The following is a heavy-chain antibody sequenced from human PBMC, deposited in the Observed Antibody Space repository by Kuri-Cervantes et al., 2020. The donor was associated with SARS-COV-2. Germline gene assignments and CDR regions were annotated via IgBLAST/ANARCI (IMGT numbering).Heavy chain of an antibody. CDR2: IKQDGSEK. Sequence: GESLKISCAASGFTFSSYWMSWVRQAPGKGLEWVANIKQDGSEKYYVDSVKGRFTISRDNAKNSLYLQMNSLRAADTAVYYCARLWYYYDSRGRNGAFDIWGQGKMVNVSS. D-gene: IGHD3-22*01. V-gene: IGHV3-7*01. J-gene: IGHJ3*02. CDR3: ARLWYYYDSRGRNGAFDI. CDR1: GFTFSSYW.